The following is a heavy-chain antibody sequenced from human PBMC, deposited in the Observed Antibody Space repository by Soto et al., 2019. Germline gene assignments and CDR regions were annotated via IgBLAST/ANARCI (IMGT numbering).Heavy chain of an antibody. D-gene: IGHD1-7*01. Sequence: GGSLRLSCAASGFTFSSYAMSWVRQAPGKGLEWVSAISGSGGSTYYADSVKGRFTISRDNSKNTLYLQMNSLRAEDTAVYYCAKIPHARYNWNYATYWGQGTLVTVSS. V-gene: IGHV3-23*01. J-gene: IGHJ4*02. CDR1: GFTFSSYA. CDR3: AKIPHARYNWNYATY. CDR2: ISGSGGST.